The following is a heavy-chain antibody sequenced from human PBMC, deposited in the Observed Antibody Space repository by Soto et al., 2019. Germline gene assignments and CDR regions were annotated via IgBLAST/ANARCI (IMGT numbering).Heavy chain of an antibody. CDR3: ARIIGYCRNNDCSWTFDV. Sequence: LKISCKTSGYSFISYWVAWVRQLPGKGLEWMGTFYPGDSTSTYSPSFQGQVTISVDTSITTAYLQLNSLKASDTAMYYCARIIGYCRNNDCSWTFDVWGQGTMVNVSS. CDR1: GYSFISYW. V-gene: IGHV5-51*01. CDR2: FYPGDSTS. J-gene: IGHJ3*01. D-gene: IGHD2-15*01.